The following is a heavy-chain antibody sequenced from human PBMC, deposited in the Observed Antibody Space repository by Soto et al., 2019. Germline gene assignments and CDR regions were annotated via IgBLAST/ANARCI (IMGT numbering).Heavy chain of an antibody. CDR2: IIPIFGTA. V-gene: IGHV1-69*05. D-gene: IGHD2-2*01. J-gene: IGHJ6*01. CDR3: ARDSPTGIVVVPAAMGYYYYGVDV. Sequence: GKVGCKGSSGSFYNYSNSWVRQAPGQRLEWMGGIIPIFGTANYAQKLQGRVTMNTDTSTSTAYMELRSLRSDDTAVYYCARDSPTGIVVVPAAMGYYYYGVDVLGQWTTVTGSS. CDR1: SGSFYNYS.